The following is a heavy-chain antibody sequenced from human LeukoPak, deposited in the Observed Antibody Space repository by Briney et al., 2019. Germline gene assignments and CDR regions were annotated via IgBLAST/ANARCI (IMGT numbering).Heavy chain of an antibody. CDR2: INHSGST. D-gene: IGHD3-10*01. V-gene: IGHV4-34*01. J-gene: IGHJ3*02. CDR1: GGSSSGYY. CDR3: ARVNGEVDAFDI. Sequence: SETLSLTCAVYGGSSSGYYWSWIRQPPGKGLEWIGEINHSGSTNYNPSLKSRVTISVDTSKNQFSLKLSYVTAADTAVYYCARVNGEVDAFDIWGQGTMVTVSS.